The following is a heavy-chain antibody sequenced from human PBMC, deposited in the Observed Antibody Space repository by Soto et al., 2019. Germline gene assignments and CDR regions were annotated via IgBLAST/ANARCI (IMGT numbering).Heavy chain of an antibody. J-gene: IGHJ4*02. D-gene: IGHD3-16*01. CDR2: IYYSGST. CDR1: GGSISSSSYY. CDR3: ARDTRGGGFYDY. Sequence: SSETLSLTCTVSGGSISSSSYYWGWIRQPPGKGLEWIGSIYYSGSTYYNPSLKSRVTISVDTSKNQFSLKLSSVTAADTAVYYCARDTRGGGFYDYWGQGTLVTVSS. V-gene: IGHV4-39*02.